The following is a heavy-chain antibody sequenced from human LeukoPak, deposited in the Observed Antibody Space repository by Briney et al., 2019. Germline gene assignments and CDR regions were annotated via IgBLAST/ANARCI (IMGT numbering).Heavy chain of an antibody. D-gene: IGHD3-16*02. CDR2: ISSSSSYI. Sequence: GGSLRLSCAASGFTFSSYSMNWVRQAPGKGLEWVSSISSSSSYIYYADSVKGRFTISRDNAKNSLYLQMNSLRAEDTAVYYCASSYDYVWGSYRHIVPGAFDIWGQGTMVTVSS. V-gene: IGHV3-21*01. J-gene: IGHJ3*02. CDR3: ASSYDYVWGSYRHIVPGAFDI. CDR1: GFTFSSYS.